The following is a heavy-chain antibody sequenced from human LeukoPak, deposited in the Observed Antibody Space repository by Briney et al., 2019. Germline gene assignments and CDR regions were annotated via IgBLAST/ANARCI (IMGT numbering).Heavy chain of an antibody. Sequence: GGSLRLSCAASGFTFDDYAMHWVRQAPGKGLEWVAVISYDGSNKYYADSVKGRFTISRDNSKNTLYLQMNSLRAEDTAVYYCAREGDYFDYWGQGTLVTVSS. J-gene: IGHJ4*02. CDR1: GFTFDDYA. CDR3: AREGDYFDY. CDR2: ISYDGSNK. V-gene: IGHV3-30*04. D-gene: IGHD3-16*01.